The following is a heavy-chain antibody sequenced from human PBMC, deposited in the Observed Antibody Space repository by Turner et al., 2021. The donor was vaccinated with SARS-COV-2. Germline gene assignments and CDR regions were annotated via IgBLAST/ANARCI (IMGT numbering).Heavy chain of an antibody. CDR2: ISYDGSNK. J-gene: IGHJ6*02. CDR1: GFTFSSYA. CDR3: AGIQSYDRSDYYGMDV. Sequence: QVQLLESGGGVVQPGGSLSLSCAASGFTFSSYAMNWGRQAPGKGLEWVAVISYDGSNKYYADSVKGRFTIARDNSKNTLYLQMNSLRAEDTAVYYCAGIQSYDRSDYYGMDVWGQGTTVTVSS. D-gene: IGHD3-22*01. V-gene: IGHV3-30-3*01.